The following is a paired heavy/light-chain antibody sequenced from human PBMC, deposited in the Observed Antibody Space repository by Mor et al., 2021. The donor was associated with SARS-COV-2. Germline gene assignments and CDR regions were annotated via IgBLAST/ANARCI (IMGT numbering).Heavy chain of an antibody. J-gene: IGHJ3*01. V-gene: IGHV3-11*05. CDR1: GFTFSDYY. CDR2: TSTTSDYT. Sequence: QVQLVESGGGLVKPGGSLRLSCAASGFTFSDYYMNWIRQAPGKGLEWVSFTSTTSDYTNHADSVKGRFTISRDNAKNSVHLQMSSLRPEDTAVYYCARQERAALARSNAFDLWGQGTKVTVSS. CDR3: ARQERAALARSNAFDL. D-gene: IGHD6-6*01.
Light chain of an antibody. V-gene: IGLV3-21*02. CDR3: QVWESSGDRVE. CDR1: NIGTKS. CDR2: DDS. J-gene: IGLJ2*01. Sequence: SYVLTQPPSVSVAPGETAKIACGGNNIGTKSVHWYQQKAGQSPVLVVYDDSDRPSGIPERFSGSNSGNTATLTISRVEAGDEAAYYCQVWESSGDRVEFGGGTKLTVL.